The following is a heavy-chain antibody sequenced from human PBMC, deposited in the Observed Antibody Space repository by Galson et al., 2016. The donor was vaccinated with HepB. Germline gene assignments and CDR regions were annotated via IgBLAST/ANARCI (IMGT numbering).Heavy chain of an antibody. Sequence: EPLSLTCAVSGGSISSTNWWSWVRQPPGQGLEWIGEIDDTGSTNYNPSLKSRVTISVDKSERQFSLKLRSVTAADTAVYYCARDITMSGVLTALWYWGQGTLVTVSS. D-gene: IGHD3-3*01. J-gene: IGHJ4*02. CDR3: ARDITMSGVLTALWY. V-gene: IGHV4-4*02. CDR2: IDDTGST. CDR1: GGSISSTNW.